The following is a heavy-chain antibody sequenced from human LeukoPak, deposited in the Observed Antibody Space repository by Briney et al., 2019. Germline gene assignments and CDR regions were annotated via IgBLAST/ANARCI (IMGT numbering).Heavy chain of an antibody. D-gene: IGHD3-3*01. CDR1: GFTFSNYW. V-gene: IGHV3-74*01. Sequence: AGGSLRLSCAASGFTFSNYWMYWVRRAPGKGLVWVSQIKSDGNVTNYADSVKGRFTISRDNAKNTLFLQMNSLRAEDTAVYYCGRSGDFWSGSGVAYWGQGTLVTVSS. J-gene: IGHJ4*02. CDR2: IKSDGNVT. CDR3: GRSGDFWSGSGVAY.